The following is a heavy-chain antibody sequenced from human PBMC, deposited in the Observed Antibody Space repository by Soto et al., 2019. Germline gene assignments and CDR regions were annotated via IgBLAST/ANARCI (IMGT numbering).Heavy chain of an antibody. CDR3: ARIKLVEWFFINVDVYDMDV. Sequence: GGSLRLSCVASGFSLSDYAVNWVRQAPGKGLEWVSFISSDSRTIYYADSVEGRFTVSRDNAKNSVSLQMDSLRDEDAAVYYCARIKLVEWFFINVDVYDMDVWGQGTPVTVSS. CDR1: GFSLSDYA. J-gene: IGHJ6*02. D-gene: IGHD3-3*01. V-gene: IGHV3-48*02. CDR2: ISSDSRTI.